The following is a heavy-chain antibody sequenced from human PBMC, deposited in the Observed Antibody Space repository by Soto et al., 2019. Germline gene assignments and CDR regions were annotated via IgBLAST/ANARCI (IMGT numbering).Heavy chain of an antibody. CDR2: IIPIFGTA. Sequence: QVQLVQSGAEVKKPGSSVKVSCKASGGTFSGYAISWVRQAPGQGLEWMGGIIPIFGTANYAQKFQGRVTITADESTSTAYMELSSLRSEDTAVYYCARDLGNWNDEKGYFQHWGQGTLVTVSS. D-gene: IGHD1-20*01. J-gene: IGHJ1*01. CDR3: ARDLGNWNDEKGYFQH. CDR1: GGTFSGYA. V-gene: IGHV1-69*12.